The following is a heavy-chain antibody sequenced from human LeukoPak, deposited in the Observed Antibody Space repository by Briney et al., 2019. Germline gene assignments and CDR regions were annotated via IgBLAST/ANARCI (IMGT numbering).Heavy chain of an antibody. D-gene: IGHD6-13*01. CDR2: IHHSGST. Sequence: SETLSLTCAVYGGSFSGYYWSWIRQPPGKGLEWIGEIHHSGSTNYNPSLKSRFTTSVDTSQNQFSLNLSSVTAADTAVYYCARGSTYTSSWYPLEFDYWGQGTLVTVSS. V-gene: IGHV4-34*01. CDR3: ARGSTYTSSWYPLEFDY. J-gene: IGHJ4*02. CDR1: GGSFSGYY.